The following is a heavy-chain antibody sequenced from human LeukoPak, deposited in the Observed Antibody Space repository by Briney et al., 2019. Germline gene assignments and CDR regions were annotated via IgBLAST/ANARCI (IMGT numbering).Heavy chain of an antibody. CDR2: IYYSGST. CDR1: GGSIISNNYY. J-gene: IGHJ3*02. D-gene: IGHD3/OR15-3a*01. V-gene: IGHV4-39*01. CDR3: AVILDAFDI. Sequence: SETLSLTCTVSGGSIISNNYYWGWIRQPPGKGLEWIGSIYYSGSTYYNPSLKSRVTISVDTSKNQFSLKLSSVTAADTAVYYCAVILDAFDIWGQGTMVTVSS.